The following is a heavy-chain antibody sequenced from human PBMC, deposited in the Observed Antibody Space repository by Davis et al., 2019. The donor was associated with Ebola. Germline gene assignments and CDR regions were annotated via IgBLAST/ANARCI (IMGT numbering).Heavy chain of an antibody. J-gene: IGHJ4*02. CDR1: GGSFSGFY. Sequence: MPSETLSLTCAVYGGSFSGFYWNWIRQVPGKGLEWIGEIGHLGSTNYNPSLRSRVTISVDTSNIQFSLKLSAVTAADAAVYYCTRHPEADYYSSGPNLSAFDSWGQGTLVTVSS. D-gene: IGHD3-10*01. CDR3: TRHPEADYYSSGPNLSAFDS. CDR2: IGHLGST. V-gene: IGHV4-34*01.